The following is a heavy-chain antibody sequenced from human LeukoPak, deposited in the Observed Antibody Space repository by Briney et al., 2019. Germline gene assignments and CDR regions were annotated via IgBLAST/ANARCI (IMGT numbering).Heavy chain of an antibody. J-gene: IGHJ5*02. CDR2: ISAYNGNT. CDR3: AGKYYNILTGYSPWFDP. V-gene: IGHV1-18*01. CDR1: GYTFTSYG. D-gene: IGHD3-9*01. Sequence: ASVKVSCKASGYTFTSYGISWVRQAPGQGLEWMGWISAYNGNTNYAKKLQGRVTMTTDTSTSTAYMELRSLRSDDTAVYYCAGKYYNILTGYSPWFDPWGQGTLVTVSS.